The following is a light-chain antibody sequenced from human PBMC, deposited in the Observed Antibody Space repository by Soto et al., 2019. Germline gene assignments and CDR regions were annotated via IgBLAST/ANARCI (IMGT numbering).Light chain of an antibody. V-gene: IGLV2-8*01. Sequence: QSALSQPPSASGSPGQSVTISCTGTSSDVGRYNDVSWYQQHPGKAPKLMIYEVTKRPSGVPDRFSGSKSGNTASLTVSGLQAEDEATYFCGSYAGSNIMIFGGGTQLTVL. CDR1: SSDVGRYND. J-gene: IGLJ2*01. CDR3: GSYAGSNIMI. CDR2: EVT.